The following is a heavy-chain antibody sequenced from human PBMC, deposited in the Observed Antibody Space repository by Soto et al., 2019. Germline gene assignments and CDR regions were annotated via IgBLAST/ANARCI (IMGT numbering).Heavy chain of an antibody. V-gene: IGHV3-30*18. Sequence: GGSLRLSCAASGFTFSSYGMHWVRQAPGKGLEWVAVISYDGSNKYYADSVKGRFTISRDNSKNTLYLQMNSLRAEDTAVYYCAKDPNCSGGSCYDNFDYWGQGTLVTVSS. CDR3: AKDPNCSGGSCYDNFDY. CDR1: GFTFSSYG. CDR2: ISYDGSNK. D-gene: IGHD2-15*01. J-gene: IGHJ4*02.